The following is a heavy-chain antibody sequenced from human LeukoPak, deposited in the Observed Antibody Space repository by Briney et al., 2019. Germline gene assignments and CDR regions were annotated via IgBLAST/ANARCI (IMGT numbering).Heavy chain of an antibody. D-gene: IGHD3-16*01. CDR2: INHSGST. J-gene: IGHJ4*02. CDR3: ASGLWGSTDY. V-gene: IGHV4-34*01. Sequence: PSETLSLTCAVYGGSFSGYYWSWIRQPPGKGLEWIGEINHSGSTNYNPSLKSRVTISVDTSKNQFSLKLSSVTAADTAAYYCASGLWGSTDYWGQGTLVTVSS. CDR1: GGSFSGYY.